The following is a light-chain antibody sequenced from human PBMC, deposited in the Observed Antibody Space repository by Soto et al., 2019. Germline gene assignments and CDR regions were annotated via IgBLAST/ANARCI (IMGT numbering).Light chain of an antibody. CDR1: QDISNY. Sequence: DIQMTQSPSTLCGSVGDRVTITCQASQDISNYLNWYQQKPGKAPKLLIYDASNLETGVPSRFSGSGSGTDFTFTISSLQPEDIATYYCQQYDNLPLTFGGGTKVDTK. J-gene: IGKJ4*01. CDR2: DAS. V-gene: IGKV1-33*01. CDR3: QQYDNLPLT.